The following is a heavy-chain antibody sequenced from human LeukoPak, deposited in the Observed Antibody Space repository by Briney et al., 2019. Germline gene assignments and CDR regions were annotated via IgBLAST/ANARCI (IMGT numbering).Heavy chain of an antibody. D-gene: IGHD3-22*01. CDR1: GFIFSSYA. CDR2: ISYDGGDK. Sequence: GGSLRLSCAPSGFIFSSYAIHWVRQAPGKGLEWVAVISYDGGDKFYADSVKGRFTISRDNSKNTLYLQMNSLRAEDTAVYYCAREQGYYYDSSGYYSGAFDIWGQGTMVTVSS. CDR3: AREQGYYYDSSGYYSGAFDI. J-gene: IGHJ3*02. V-gene: IGHV3-30*14.